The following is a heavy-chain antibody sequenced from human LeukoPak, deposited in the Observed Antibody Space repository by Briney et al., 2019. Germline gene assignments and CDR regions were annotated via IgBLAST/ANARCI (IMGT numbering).Heavy chain of an antibody. V-gene: IGHV1-69*04. CDR2: IIPILGIA. D-gene: IGHD2-2*01. CDR3: ASSVPAATGEGDAFDI. J-gene: IGHJ3*02. CDR1: GGTFSSYA. Sequence: GASVKVSCKASGGTFSSYAISWVRQAPGQGLEWMGRIIPILGIANYAQKFQGRVTITADKSTSTAYMELSSLRSEDTAVYYCASSVPAATGEGDAFDIWGQGTMVTVSS.